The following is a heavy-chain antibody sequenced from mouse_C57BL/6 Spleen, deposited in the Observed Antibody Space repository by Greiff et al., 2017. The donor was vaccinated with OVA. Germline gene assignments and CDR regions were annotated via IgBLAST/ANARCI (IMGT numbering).Heavy chain of an antibody. Sequence: QVQLQQSGAELARPGASVKLSCKASGYTFTSYGISWVKQRTGQGLEWIGEIYPRSGNTYYNEKFKGKATLTADKSSSTAYMELRSLTSEDSAVYVCARSTTVVATGGAMDYWGQGTSVTVSS. V-gene: IGHV1-81*01. CDR3: ARSTTVVATGGAMDY. J-gene: IGHJ4*01. D-gene: IGHD1-1*01. CDR1: GYTFTSYG. CDR2: IYPRSGNT.